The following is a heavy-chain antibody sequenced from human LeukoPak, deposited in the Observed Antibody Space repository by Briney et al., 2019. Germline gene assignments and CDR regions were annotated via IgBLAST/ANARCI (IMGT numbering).Heavy chain of an antibody. D-gene: IGHD2-2*01. J-gene: IGHJ4*02. CDR2: IYSGGST. Sequence: GGSLRLSCAASGFTVSSNYMSWVRQAPGKGLEWVSVIYSGGSTYYADSVKGRFTISRDNSKDTLFVQMNSLTADDTAVYFCARDRNFPRDQFDYWGQGTLVTVSS. CDR3: ARDRNFPRDQFDY. V-gene: IGHV3-53*01. CDR1: GFTVSSNY.